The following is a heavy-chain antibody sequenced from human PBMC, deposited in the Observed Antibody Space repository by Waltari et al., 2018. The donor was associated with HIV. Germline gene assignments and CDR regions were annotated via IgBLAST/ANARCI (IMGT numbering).Heavy chain of an antibody. V-gene: IGHV1-18*04. Sequence: QVRMVQSGAEVKKLGASVKVPCKASGVSFTRYAFSWVRQAPGQGLEWMGWIHTYTGNTDSAENFQGRVTMTRDTFTNTIYMELRTLKSDDSAIYFCVRDLSPMGKSGWYDSWGQGTVVTVSS. J-gene: IGHJ1*01. CDR1: GVSFTRYA. D-gene: IGHD6-19*01. CDR3: VRDLSPMGKSGWYDS. CDR2: IHTYTGNT.